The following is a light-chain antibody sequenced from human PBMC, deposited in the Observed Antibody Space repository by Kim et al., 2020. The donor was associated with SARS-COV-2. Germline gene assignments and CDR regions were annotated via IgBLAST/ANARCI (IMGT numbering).Light chain of an antibody. CDR1: QSVSSN. Sequence: EIVMTQSPATLSVSPGERATLSCRAGQSVSSNLAWYQQKPGQAPRLLIYGASTRATGIPGRFSGSGSGTEFTLTISSLQSEDFAVYYCQQYSHWPLTFGGGTKVDIK. CDR2: GAS. V-gene: IGKV3-15*01. CDR3: QQYSHWPLT. J-gene: IGKJ4*01.